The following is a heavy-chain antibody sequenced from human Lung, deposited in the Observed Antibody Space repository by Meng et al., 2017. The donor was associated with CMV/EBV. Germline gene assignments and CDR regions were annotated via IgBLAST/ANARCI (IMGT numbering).Heavy chain of an antibody. V-gene: IGHV4-59*01. CDR2: IYYSGST. CDR3: ARDLTREVAWGFDP. D-gene: IGHD7-27*01. Sequence: SETLSLTCTVSGGSISSYFWSWIRQPPGKGLEWIGYIYYSGSTNYNPSLKSRVTISVDTSKNQFSLKLSSVTAADTAVYYCARDLTREVAWGFDPWGQGTLVTSPQ. CDR1: GGSISSYF. J-gene: IGHJ5*02.